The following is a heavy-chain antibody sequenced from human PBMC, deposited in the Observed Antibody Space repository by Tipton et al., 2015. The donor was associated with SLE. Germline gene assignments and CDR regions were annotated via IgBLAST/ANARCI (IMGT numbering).Heavy chain of an antibody. Sequence: LRLSCTVSGDSISSGGYYWSWIRQHPGKGLEWFGYIYYSGSTYYNPSLKSRVTISVDTSKNQFSLKLSSVTAADTAVYYCARGRSLTMVQGVVDYWGQGTLVTVSS. CDR1: GDSISSGGYY. CDR3: ARGRSLTMVQGVVDY. CDR2: IYYSGST. J-gene: IGHJ4*02. D-gene: IGHD3-10*01. V-gene: IGHV4-31*02.